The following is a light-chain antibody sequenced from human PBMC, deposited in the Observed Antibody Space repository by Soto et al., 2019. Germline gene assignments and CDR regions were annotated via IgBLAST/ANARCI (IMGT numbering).Light chain of an antibody. CDR1: QSISSSY. J-gene: IGKJ3*01. CDR3: QQYSTSPFT. CDR2: GAS. Sequence: EIVLTQSPGTLSLSPGERATLSCSASQSISSSYLAWYQQKPGQAPRLLIYGASSRATGIPDRFSGSGSGTDFTLTISRLEPEDFAVYYCQQYSTSPFTFGPGTKVDIK. V-gene: IGKV3-20*01.